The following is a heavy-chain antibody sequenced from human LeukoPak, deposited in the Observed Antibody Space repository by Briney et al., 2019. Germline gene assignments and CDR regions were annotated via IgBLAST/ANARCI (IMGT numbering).Heavy chain of an antibody. D-gene: IGHD3-22*01. CDR3: ARDTEYYDSSGYYYRYWYFDL. Sequence: PSQTLSLTCTVSGGSISSGSYYWSWIRQPAGKGLEWIGRIYTSGSTTYNPSLKSRVTISVDTSKNQFSLKLSSVTAADTAVYYCARDTEYYDSSGYYYRYWYFDLWGRGTLVTVSS. CDR1: GGSISSGSYY. CDR2: IYTSGST. V-gene: IGHV4-61*02. J-gene: IGHJ2*01.